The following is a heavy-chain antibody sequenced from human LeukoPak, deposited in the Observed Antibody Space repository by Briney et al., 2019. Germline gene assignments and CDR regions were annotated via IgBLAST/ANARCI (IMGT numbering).Heavy chain of an antibody. V-gene: IGHV1-8*03. CDR2: MNPNSGNT. J-gene: IGHJ6*03. CDR3: ARGPPRYYYDSSGSRPYYMDV. D-gene: IGHD3-22*01. Sequence: ASVKVSCKASGYTFTSYDINWVRQATGQGLEWMGWMNPNSGNTGYAQKFQGRVTITRNTSISTAYMELSSLRSEDTAVYYCARGPPRYYYDSSGSRPYYMDVWGKGTTVTVS. CDR1: GYTFTSYD.